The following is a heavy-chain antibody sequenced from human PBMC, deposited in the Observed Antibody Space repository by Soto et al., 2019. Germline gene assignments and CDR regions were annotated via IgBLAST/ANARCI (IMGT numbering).Heavy chain of an antibody. J-gene: IGHJ5*02. V-gene: IGHV1-3*01. Sequence: GASVKVSCKASGYTFTSYGIHWVRQAPGQRLEWMGWINAANGDTKYSPKFQGRVTITRDTSASTAYMELSSLRSEDTAVYYCVRRHVSETGIHWFDPWGQGTLVTVSS. CDR2: INAANGDT. CDR1: GYTFTSYG. D-gene: IGHD2-21*02. CDR3: VRRHVSETGIHWFDP.